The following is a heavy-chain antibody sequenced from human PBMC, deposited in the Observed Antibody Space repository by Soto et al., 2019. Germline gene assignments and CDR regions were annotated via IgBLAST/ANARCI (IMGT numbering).Heavy chain of an antibody. CDR2: IYHSGST. CDR3: ASAREAAGPADY. D-gene: IGHD6-13*01. V-gene: IGHV4-38-2*01. J-gene: IGHJ4*02. CDR1: GFSISRGYY. Sequence: PSETLSLTCAVSGFSISRGYYWGRIRQPSGKGLEWIGSIYHSGSTYYNPSLKSRVTISVDTSKNYFSLKLSSMTAADTAVYYCASAREAAGPADYWGQGTLVTVSS.